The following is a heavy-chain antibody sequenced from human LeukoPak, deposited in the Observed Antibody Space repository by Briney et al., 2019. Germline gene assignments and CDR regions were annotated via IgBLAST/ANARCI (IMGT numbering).Heavy chain of an antibody. V-gene: IGHV5-51*01. CDR1: GYSFARYW. CDR2: IYPGDSDT. CDR3: ARQVVGPGEGAFEI. Sequence: GESLKISCKGSGYSFARYWIGWVRQKPGKGLELMGIIYPGDSDTRYSPSLQGQVTVSADKSISTAYLHWISVKASDTAIYYCARQVVGPGEGAFEIWGQGTMDTVSS. D-gene: IGHD2-15*01. J-gene: IGHJ3*02.